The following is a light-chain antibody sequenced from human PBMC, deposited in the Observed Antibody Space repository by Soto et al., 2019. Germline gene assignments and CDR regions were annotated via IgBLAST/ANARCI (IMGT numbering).Light chain of an antibody. J-gene: IGLJ1*01. CDR3: SSSTSSSTRV. CDR2: DVS. CDR1: SSDVGGYNY. V-gene: IGLV2-14*01. Sequence: QSVLTQPASGSGSPGQSITISCTGASSDVGGYNYVSWYQQHPGKAPKLMMYDVSDRPSGVSNRFTGSKSGNTASLTISGPQAEDEADYYCSSSTSSSTRVFGTGTEPTLL.